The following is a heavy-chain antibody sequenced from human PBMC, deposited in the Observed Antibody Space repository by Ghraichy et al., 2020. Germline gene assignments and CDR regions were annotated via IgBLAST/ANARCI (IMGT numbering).Heavy chain of an antibody. Sequence: SETLSLTCAVYGGSFSGYYWSWIRQPPGKGLEWIGEINHSGSTNYNPSLKSRVTISVDTSKNQFSLKLSSVTAADTAVYYCAGEEQGNYTRFDPWGQGTLVTVSS. CDR2: INHSGST. CDR3: AGEEQGNYTRFDP. J-gene: IGHJ5*02. D-gene: IGHD4-11*01. V-gene: IGHV4-34*01. CDR1: GGSFSGYY.